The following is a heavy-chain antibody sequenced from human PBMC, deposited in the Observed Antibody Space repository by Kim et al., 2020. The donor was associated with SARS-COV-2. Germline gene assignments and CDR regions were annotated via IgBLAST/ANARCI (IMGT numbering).Heavy chain of an antibody. CDR3: AKGFSWFDP. Sequence: GGSLRLSCAPSGFTVSSYAITWVRQAPGKGLEWVSAISGSGGSTYYADSVKGRFTISRDNSKNTLYLQMNSLRAEDTAVYYCAKGFSWFDPWGQGTLVTVSS. CDR2: ISGSGGST. CDR1: GFTVSSYA. J-gene: IGHJ5*02. V-gene: IGHV3-23*01.